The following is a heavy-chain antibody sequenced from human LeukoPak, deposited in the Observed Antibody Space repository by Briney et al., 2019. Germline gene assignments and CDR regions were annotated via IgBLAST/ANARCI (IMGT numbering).Heavy chain of an antibody. D-gene: IGHD3-16*02. CDR1: GFSLSTSGVG. CDR2: IYWNDDK. CDR3: AHRQERDDYVWGSYRYSYYFDY. J-gene: IGHJ4*02. V-gene: IGHV2-5*01. Sequence: SGPTLVKPPQTLTLTCTFSGFSLSTSGVGVGWIRQPPGKALEWLALIYWNDDKRYSPSLKSRLTITKDTSKNQVVLTMTNMDPVDTATYYCAHRQERDDYVWGSYRYSYYFDYWGQGTLVTVSS.